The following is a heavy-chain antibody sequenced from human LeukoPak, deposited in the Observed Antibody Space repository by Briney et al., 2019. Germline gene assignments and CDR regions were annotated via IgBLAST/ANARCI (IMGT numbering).Heavy chain of an antibody. Sequence: SETLSLTCIVSGGSISSYYWSWIRQPPGKGLEWIGYIYYSGSTNYNPSLKSRVTISVDTSKNQFSLKLSSVTAADTAVYYCAREVAAAGGHNWFDPWGQGTLVTVSS. CDR1: GGSISSYY. J-gene: IGHJ5*02. V-gene: IGHV4-59*01. CDR3: AREVAAAGGHNWFDP. D-gene: IGHD6-13*01. CDR2: IYYSGST.